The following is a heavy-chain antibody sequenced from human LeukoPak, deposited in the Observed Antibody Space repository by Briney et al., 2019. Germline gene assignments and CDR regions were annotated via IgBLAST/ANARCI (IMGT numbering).Heavy chain of an antibody. CDR3: ARGGAARLHFQN. CDR1: GDSISSGGYY. CDR2: IYHSGST. V-gene: IGHV4-61*08. J-gene: IGHJ1*01. Sequence: PSETLSLTCTVSGDSISSGGYYWNWIRQPPGKGLEWIGYIYHSGSTNYNPSLQSRVTISVDTSKNQFSLNLNSVTAADTAVYYCARGGAARLHFQNWGQGTLVTVSS. D-gene: IGHD6-6*01.